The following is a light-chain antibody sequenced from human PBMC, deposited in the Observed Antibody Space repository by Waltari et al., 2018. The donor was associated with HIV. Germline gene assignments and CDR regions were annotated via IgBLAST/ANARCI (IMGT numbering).Light chain of an antibody. J-gene: IGKJ2*01. CDR3: QQYNIRPRGNT. CDR2: GAA. V-gene: IGKV3-15*01. CDR1: QGVGRN. Sequence: DIVMTQSPAILSVSPGERVTLSCRASQGVGRNLAWDQQKVGQAPRLLIYGAATRAAEIPVRFSGSGSGTDFTLTIDSLQSEDFATYYCQQYNIRPRGNTFGQGTKLQIK.